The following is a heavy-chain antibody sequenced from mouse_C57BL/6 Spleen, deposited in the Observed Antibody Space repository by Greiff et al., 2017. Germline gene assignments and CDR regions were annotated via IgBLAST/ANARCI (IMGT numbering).Heavy chain of an antibody. CDR1: GFTFSDYG. CDR2: ISSGSSTN. CDR3: ARSSNYEAWFAY. J-gene: IGHJ3*01. D-gene: IGHD2-5*01. V-gene: IGHV5-17*01. Sequence: EVMLVESGGGLVKPGGSLKLSCAASGFTFSDYGMHWVRQAPEKGLEWVAYISSGSSTNYYADTVKGRFTISRDNAKNTLFLQMTSLRSADTAMSYCARSSNYEAWFAYWGQGTLVTVSA.